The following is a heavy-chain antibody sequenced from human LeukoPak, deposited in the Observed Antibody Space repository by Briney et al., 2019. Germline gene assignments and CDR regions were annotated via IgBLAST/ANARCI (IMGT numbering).Heavy chain of an antibody. D-gene: IGHD1-26*01. Sequence: SETLSLTCTVSGGSISSYYWSWIRQPPGKGLEWIGYIYYSGSTNYNPSLKSRVIISVDTSKNQFSLKLSSVTAADTAVYYCARGRGRWELLNWGQGTLVTVSS. CDR2: IYYSGST. CDR3: ARGRGRWELLN. V-gene: IGHV4-59*12. CDR1: GGSISSYY. J-gene: IGHJ4*02.